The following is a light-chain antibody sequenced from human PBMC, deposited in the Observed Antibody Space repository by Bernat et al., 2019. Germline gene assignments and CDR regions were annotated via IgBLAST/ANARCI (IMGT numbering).Light chain of an antibody. J-gene: IGKJ2*01. CDR3: KQYDNSPPAYT. Sequence: EIVMTQSPGTLSVSPGEGVTLSCRASQSVSSSYLAWYQQKPGQAPRLLIYGTSSRATGIPDRFSGSVSGTDFTLTISRLEPEDFAVYYCKQYDNSPPAYTFGQGTKLEI. CDR2: GTS. V-gene: IGKV3-20*01. CDR1: QSVSSSY.